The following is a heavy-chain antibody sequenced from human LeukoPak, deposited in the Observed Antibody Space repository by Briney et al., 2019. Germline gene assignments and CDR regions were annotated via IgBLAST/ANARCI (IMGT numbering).Heavy chain of an antibody. D-gene: IGHD5-12*01. CDR3: ARDRGYSGYDFDY. CDR1: GYTFNSYY. J-gene: IGHJ4*02. Sequence: ASVKVSCKAYGYTFNSYYIHWVRQAPGQGLEGMGIINPSGGSASYAQKFQGRVTMTIDTSTSTVYMELSSLRSEDTAVYYCARDRGYSGYDFDYGGQGTLVTVSS. V-gene: IGHV1-46*02. CDR2: INPSGGSA.